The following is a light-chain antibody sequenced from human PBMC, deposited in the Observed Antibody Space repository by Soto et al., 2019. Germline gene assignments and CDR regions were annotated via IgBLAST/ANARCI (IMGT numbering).Light chain of an antibody. V-gene: IGLV2-8*01. CDR2: EVT. Sequence: QSALTQPPSASGSPGQSVTISCTGTNSDVGGYNYVSWYQQHPGKAPKLIIYEVTERPSGVPDRFSGSKSGNTASLTVSGLQAEDEADYYCSSYAGSNNFVFGGGTKVTVL. CDR3: SSYAGSNNFV. CDR1: NSDVGGYNY. J-gene: IGLJ2*01.